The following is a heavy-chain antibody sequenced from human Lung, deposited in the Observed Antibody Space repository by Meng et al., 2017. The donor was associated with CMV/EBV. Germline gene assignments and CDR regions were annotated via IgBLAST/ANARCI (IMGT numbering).Heavy chain of an antibody. V-gene: IGHV3-30*18. CDR2: IAHDGSRT. J-gene: IGHJ5*02. D-gene: IGHD4-17*01. CDR3: AKGTVTSAGIDH. Sequence: SCAASGFSFSSYAMHWVRQAPGKGLEWVALIAHDGSRTSYADSVMGRFTISRDDSMKMVFLQMNTLRGDDTAVYYCAKGTVTSAGIDHWGQGSLVTVSS. CDR1: GFSFSSYA.